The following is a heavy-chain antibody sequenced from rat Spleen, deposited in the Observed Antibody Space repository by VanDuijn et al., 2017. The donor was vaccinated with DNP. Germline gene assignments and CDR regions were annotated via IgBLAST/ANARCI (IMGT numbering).Heavy chain of an antibody. CDR1: GFSLTSYS. CDR2: VWYDGDT. Sequence: QVQLKESGPGLVQPSETLSLTCTVSGFSLTSYSVSWVRQPSGKRPEWMGRVWYDGDTALNSALKSRLSISRDNSKNQVFLNMNSLQTDDTGTYYCIRDGGGNWFAHWGQGTLVTVST. J-gene: IGHJ3*01. CDR3: IRDGGGNWFAH. V-gene: IGHV2-63*01.